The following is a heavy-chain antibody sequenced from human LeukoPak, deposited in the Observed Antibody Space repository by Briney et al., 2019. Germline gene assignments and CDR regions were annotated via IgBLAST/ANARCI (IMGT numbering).Heavy chain of an antibody. J-gene: IGHJ4*02. CDR3: VYSSGWYYFDY. Sequence: GGSLRLSRAASGFTFSSYGMHWVRQAPGKGLEWVAVISYDGSNKYYADSVKGRFTISRDNSKNTLYLQMNSLRAEDTAVYYCVYSSGWYYFDYWGQGTLVTVSS. CDR2: ISYDGSNK. CDR1: GFTFSSYG. V-gene: IGHV3-30*03. D-gene: IGHD6-19*01.